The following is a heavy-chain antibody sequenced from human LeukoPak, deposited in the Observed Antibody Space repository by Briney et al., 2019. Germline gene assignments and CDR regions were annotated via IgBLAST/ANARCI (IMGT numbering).Heavy chain of an antibody. J-gene: IGHJ6*02. Sequence: GGSLRLSCAASGFTFSSYGMHWVRQAPGKGLEWVAVISYDGSNKYYADSVKGRFTISRDNSKNTLYLQMNSLRAEDTAVYYCASDNWNDYYYYGMDVWGQGTTVTVSS. CDR1: GFTFSSYG. V-gene: IGHV3-30*03. D-gene: IGHD1-1*01. CDR2: ISYDGSNK. CDR3: ASDNWNDYYYYGMDV.